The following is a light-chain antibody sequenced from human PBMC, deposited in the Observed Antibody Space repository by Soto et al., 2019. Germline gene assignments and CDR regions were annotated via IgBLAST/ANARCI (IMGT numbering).Light chain of an antibody. J-gene: IGKJ2*01. V-gene: IGKV1-39*01. Sequence: DIQMTQSPASLSASVGDRVTITCRASQTISSYLNWYQQKAGAAPKLLIYSASTLQSGVPSRFSGSGFGTDYTLTISSLQPADFAVYYCQQTFRTPHTFGQGTKVDI. CDR3: QQTFRTPHT. CDR2: SAS. CDR1: QTISSY.